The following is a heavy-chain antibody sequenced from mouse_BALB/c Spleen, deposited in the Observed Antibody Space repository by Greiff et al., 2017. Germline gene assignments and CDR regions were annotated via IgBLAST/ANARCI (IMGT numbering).Heavy chain of an antibody. V-gene: IGHV14-3*02. D-gene: IGHD2-10*02. CDR1: GFNIKDTY. CDR3: ARYANYVKAMDY. J-gene: IGHJ4*01. Sequence: VQLQQSGAELVKPGASVKLSCTASGFNIKDTYMHWVKQRPEQGLEWIGRIDPANGNTKYDPKFQGKATITADTSSNTAYLQLSSLTSEDTAVYYCARYANYVKAMDYWGQGTSVTVSS. CDR2: IDPANGNT.